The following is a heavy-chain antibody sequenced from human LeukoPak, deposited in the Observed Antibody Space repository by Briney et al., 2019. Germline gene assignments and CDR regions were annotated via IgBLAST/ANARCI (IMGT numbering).Heavy chain of an antibody. CDR3: ARERREFVAVPALPDYYYMDV. J-gene: IGHJ6*03. CDR1: GFTVSSNY. V-gene: IGHV3-66*02. CDR2: IYSGSTT. Sequence: GGSLRLSCAASGFTVSSNYMSWVRQAPGRGLEWVSVIYSGSTTYYADSVKGRFTISRDNSKNTLYLQMNSLRAEDTAVYYCARERREFVAVPALPDYYYMDVWGKGTTVTVSS. D-gene: IGHD2-2*01.